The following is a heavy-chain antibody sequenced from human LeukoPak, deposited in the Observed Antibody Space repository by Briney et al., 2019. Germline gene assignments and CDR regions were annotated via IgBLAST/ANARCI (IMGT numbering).Heavy chain of an antibody. V-gene: IGHV3-48*02. D-gene: IGHD3-10*01. CDR3: ARDTAYYYGSGTDAVDY. J-gene: IGHJ4*02. CDR2: ISSSSTI. Sequence: GGSLRLSCAASGFTFSSYSMNWVRQAPGKGLEWVSYISSSSTIYYADSVKGRFTISRDNAKNSLYLQMNSLRDEDTAVYYCARDTAYYYGSGTDAVDYWGQGTLVTVSS. CDR1: GFTFSSYS.